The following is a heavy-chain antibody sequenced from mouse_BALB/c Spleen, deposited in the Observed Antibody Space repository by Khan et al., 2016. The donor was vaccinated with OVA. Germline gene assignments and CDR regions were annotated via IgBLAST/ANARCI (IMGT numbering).Heavy chain of an antibody. D-gene: IGHD6-2*01. CDR3: AGLEDI. V-gene: IGHV2-9*02. CDR1: GFSLTSYG. J-gene: IGHJ2*01. Sequence: VELVESGPGLVAPSQSLSITCTVSGFSLTSYGVHWVRQPPGKGLEWLGVIWAGGSTNYNSALISRLSISKDNNKSHVFLKMNSLQTDDTAMYFCAGLEDIWGQGTTLTVSS. CDR2: IWAGGST.